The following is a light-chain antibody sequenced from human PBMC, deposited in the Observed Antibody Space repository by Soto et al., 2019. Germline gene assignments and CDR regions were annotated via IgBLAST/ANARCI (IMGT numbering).Light chain of an antibody. J-gene: IGLJ1*01. CDR3: SSYAGSSTYV. CDR2: EAT. Sequence: QSVLTQPASVSGSPGQSITISCTGTSSDIGTYNVVSWYRQHPGKAPKVMIYEATKRPSGVSNRFSGSKSGNTASLTISGLQAEDEADYYCSSYAGSSTYVFGTGTKVTVL. V-gene: IGLV2-23*01. CDR1: SSDIGTYNV.